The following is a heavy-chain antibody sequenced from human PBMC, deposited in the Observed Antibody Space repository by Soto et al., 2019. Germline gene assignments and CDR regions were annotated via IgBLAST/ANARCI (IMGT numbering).Heavy chain of an antibody. V-gene: IGHV1-2*04. D-gene: IGHD3-22*01. CDR1: GYTFTGYY. J-gene: IGHJ6*02. CDR3: AREGHYYDSSVYYYPHYYYYYGMDV. CDR2: INPNSGGT. Sequence: GASVKVSCKACGYTFTGYYMHWVRQAPGRGLEWMGWINPNSGGTNYAQKFQGWVTMTRDTSISTAYMELSRLRSDDTAVYYCAREGHYYDSSVYYYPHYYYYYGMDVWGQGTTVTVSS.